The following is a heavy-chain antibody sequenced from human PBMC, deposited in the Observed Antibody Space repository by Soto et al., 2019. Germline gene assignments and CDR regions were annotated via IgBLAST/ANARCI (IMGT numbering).Heavy chain of an antibody. CDR1: GYTFTSYD. J-gene: IGHJ5*02. CDR2: MYPNSGNT. Sequence: QVQLVQSGAEVKKPGASVKVSCKASGYTFTSYDINWVRQATGQGLEWMGWMYPNSGNTGYAQKFQGRVTMTRNTSRSTAYMDLRSLRSEDTAVYYCARERSAAGTGWFEPWGQGTLVTVSS. V-gene: IGHV1-8*01. D-gene: IGHD6-13*01. CDR3: ARERSAAGTGWFEP.